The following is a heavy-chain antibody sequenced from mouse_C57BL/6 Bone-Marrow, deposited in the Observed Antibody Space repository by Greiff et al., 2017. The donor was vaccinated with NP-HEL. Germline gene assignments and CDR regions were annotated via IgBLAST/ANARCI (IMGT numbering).Heavy chain of an antibody. CDR1: GFTFSSYA. CDR3: AREDY. CDR2: ISDGGSYT. Sequence: EVQGVEPGGGLVKPGGSLKLSCAASGFTFSSYAMSWVRQTPEKRLEWVATISDGGSYTYYPDNVKGRFTISRDTAKNNLYLQMSHLKAEDTAMYYCAREDYWGQGTTLTVSS. V-gene: IGHV5-4*01. J-gene: IGHJ2*01.